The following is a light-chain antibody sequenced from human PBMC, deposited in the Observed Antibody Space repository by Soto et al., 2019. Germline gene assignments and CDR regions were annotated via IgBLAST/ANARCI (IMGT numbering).Light chain of an antibody. CDR3: QQSYRSPYT. J-gene: IGKJ2*01. Sequence: IQMTQSPSSLSASVGDSVTVTCRASQSINIYLNWYQQKPGKAPTLLIDGASSLQSGVPSRFTGGGSRTDFTLTNSSLQPEDFATYYCQQSYRSPYTFGQGTKLEIK. CDR1: QSINIY. V-gene: IGKV1-39*01. CDR2: GAS.